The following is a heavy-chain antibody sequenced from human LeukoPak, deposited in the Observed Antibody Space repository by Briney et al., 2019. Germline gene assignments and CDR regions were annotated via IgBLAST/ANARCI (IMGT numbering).Heavy chain of an antibody. CDR1: GFTFSSYE. V-gene: IGHV3-48*03. D-gene: IGHD3-10*01. J-gene: IGHJ4*02. CDR3: AKTTSIYYGSGSYLYYFDY. Sequence: TGGSLRLSCAASGFTFSSYEMNWVRQAPGKGLEWVSYISSSGSTIYYADSVKGRFAISRDNAKNSLYLQMNSLRAEDTALYYCAKTTSIYYGSGSYLYYFDYWGQGTLVTVSS. CDR2: ISSSGSTI.